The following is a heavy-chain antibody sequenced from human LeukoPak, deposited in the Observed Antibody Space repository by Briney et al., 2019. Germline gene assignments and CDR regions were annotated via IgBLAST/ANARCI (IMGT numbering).Heavy chain of an antibody. CDR1: GFTFSSYE. J-gene: IGHJ4*02. D-gene: IGHD1-26*01. Sequence: GGSLRLSCAASGFTFSSYEMNWVRQAPGKGLEWVSYISSSGSTIYYADSVKGRFTISRDNAKNSLYLQMNSLRAEDTAVYYCARDGPTIVGATRGFDYWGQGTLVTVSS. CDR2: ISSSGSTI. CDR3: ARDGPTIVGATRGFDY. V-gene: IGHV3-48*03.